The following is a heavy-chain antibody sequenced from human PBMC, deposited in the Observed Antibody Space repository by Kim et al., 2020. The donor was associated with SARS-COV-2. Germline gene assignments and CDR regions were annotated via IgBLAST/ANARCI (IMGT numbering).Heavy chain of an antibody. Sequence: ASVKVSCKASGYTFTSYAMNWVRQAPGQGLEWMGWINTNTGNPTYAQGFTGRFVFSLDTSVSTAYLQISSLKAEDTAVYYCARDKLDYDFWSGYYLRAFDYWGQGTLVTVSS. D-gene: IGHD3-3*01. CDR1: GYTFTSYA. J-gene: IGHJ4*02. CDR2: INTNTGNP. CDR3: ARDKLDYDFWSGYYLRAFDY. V-gene: IGHV7-4-1*02.